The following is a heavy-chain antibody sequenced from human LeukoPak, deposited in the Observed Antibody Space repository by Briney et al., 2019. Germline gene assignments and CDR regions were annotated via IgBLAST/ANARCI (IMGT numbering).Heavy chain of an antibody. CDR1: GGSISSNTYY. D-gene: IGHD7-27*01. Sequence: SEALSLTCTVSGGSISSNTYYWGWIRQPAGKGLEWIGSIYYSGSTYYNPSLKSRVTISDTSKNQFSLKLSSVTAADTAVYYCASRKLGNDYWGQGTLVTVSS. V-gene: IGHV4-39*07. J-gene: IGHJ4*02. CDR3: ASRKLGNDY. CDR2: IYYSGST.